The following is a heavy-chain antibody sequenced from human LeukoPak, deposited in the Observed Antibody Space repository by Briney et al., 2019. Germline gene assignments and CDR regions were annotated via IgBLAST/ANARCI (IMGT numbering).Heavy chain of an antibody. CDR1: GYTFTGYY. D-gene: IGHD2-15*01. Sequence: ASVKVSCKASGYTFTGYYMHWVRQAPGQGLEWMGWINPNSGGTNYAQKFQGWVTMTRDTSISTAYMELSRLRSDDTAVYYCARARGYCSGGSCSVLDYWGQGTLVTVSS. CDR3: ARARGYCSGGSCSVLDY. V-gene: IGHV1-2*04. CDR2: INPNSGGT. J-gene: IGHJ4*02.